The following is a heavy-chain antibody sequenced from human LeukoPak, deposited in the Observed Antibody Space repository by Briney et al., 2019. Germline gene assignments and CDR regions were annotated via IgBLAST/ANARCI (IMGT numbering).Heavy chain of an antibody. CDR1: GFTFSSYS. CDR3: ATYCSSSSCYGGVLDF. J-gene: IGHJ4*02. D-gene: IGHD2-2*01. CDR2: ISSSSSHI. V-gene: IGHV3-21*01. Sequence: GGSLRLSCAASGFTFSSYSLNWVRQAPGKGLEWVSSISSSSSHIYYADSVKDRFTISRDNAKNSLYLQMNSLRAEDTAVYYCATYCSSSSCYGGVLDFWGQGTLVTVSS.